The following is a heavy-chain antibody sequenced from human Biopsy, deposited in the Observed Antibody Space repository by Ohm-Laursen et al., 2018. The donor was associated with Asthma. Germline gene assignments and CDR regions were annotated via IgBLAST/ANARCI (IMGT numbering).Heavy chain of an antibody. J-gene: IGHJ4*02. CDR2: IYSGGTS. Sequence: GSLRLSCAASVFTVSRDHMFWVRQAPGKGLEWVSVIYSGGTSHTADSVRGRFTISRDFSKNTLHLQMDSLRVEDTAVYYCARGDSSGWSHFYFDYWGQGALVTVSS. CDR1: VFTVSRDH. D-gene: IGHD6-19*01. CDR3: ARGDSSGWSHFYFDY. V-gene: IGHV3-53*01.